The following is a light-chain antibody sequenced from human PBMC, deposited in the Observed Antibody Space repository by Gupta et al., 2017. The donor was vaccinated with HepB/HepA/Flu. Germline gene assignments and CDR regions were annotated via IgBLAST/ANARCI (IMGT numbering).Light chain of an antibody. V-gene: IGKV1-5*03. CDR1: QSISTW. Sequence: DIQMTQSPSTLSASVGDRDTITCRASQSISTWLAWYQQKPGKAPNLLIYKASSLESGVPSRFSGSGSGTEFTLTISSLQPDDFATYYCQQYNSYPCNFGQGTKLEIK. CDR3: QQYNSYPCN. J-gene: IGKJ2*02. CDR2: KAS.